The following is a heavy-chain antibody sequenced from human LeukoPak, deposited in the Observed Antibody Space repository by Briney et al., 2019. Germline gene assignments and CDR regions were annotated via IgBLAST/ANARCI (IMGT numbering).Heavy chain of an antibody. CDR1: GFTFSIYG. D-gene: IGHD1-14*01. Sequence: GGSLRLSCAASGFTFSIYGMHWVRQAPGKGLEWVAVISSDGREEDYADSVRGRFAISRDNSRDTLYLQMSSLRPEDAAVYYCRAATKNRGYYFDYWGQGTLVTVSS. CDR2: ISSDGREE. J-gene: IGHJ4*02. CDR3: RAATKNRGYYFDY. V-gene: IGHV3-30*03.